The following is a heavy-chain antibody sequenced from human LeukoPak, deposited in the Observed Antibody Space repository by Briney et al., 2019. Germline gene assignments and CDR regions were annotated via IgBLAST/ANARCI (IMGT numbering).Heavy chain of an antibody. CDR3: ARAPGYPSPTYYGTDV. CDR2: ISSSGSTI. CDR1: GFTFSSYE. Sequence: PGGSLRLSCAASGFTFSSYEMNWVRQAPGKGLEWVSYISSSGSTIYYADSVKGRFTISRDNAKNSLYLQMNSLRAEDTAVYYCARAPGYPSPTYYGTDVWGQGTTVTVSS. D-gene: IGHD6-13*01. V-gene: IGHV3-48*03. J-gene: IGHJ6*02.